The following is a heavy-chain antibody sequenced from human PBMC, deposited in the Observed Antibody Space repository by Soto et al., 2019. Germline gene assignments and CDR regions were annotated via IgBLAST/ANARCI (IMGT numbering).Heavy chain of an antibody. CDR3: ARGAPVRFDP. V-gene: IGHV4-30-2*01. D-gene: IGHD2-8*01. J-gene: IGHJ5*02. CDR2: IYHSGST. CDR1: GGSISSGGYS. Sequence: PSETLSLTCAVSGGSISSGGYSWSWLRQPPGKGLKWIGYIYHSGSTYYNPSLKSRVTISVDRSKNQFSLKLSSVTAADTAVYYCARGAPVRFDPWGQGTQVTVSS.